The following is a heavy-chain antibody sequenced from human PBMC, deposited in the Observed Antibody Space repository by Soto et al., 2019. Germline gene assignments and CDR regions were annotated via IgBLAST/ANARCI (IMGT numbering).Heavy chain of an antibody. Sequence: QVPLVQSGAGVQNPRASLKDSCKAPGYTFTRYGIGWARQAPGQGLQWMGWINTYNGNTNYAQNVQGRVTLTTDTSTSTAYMELRSLRSNDTAIYYCSMVDVNVTPSPQDVWGQGTTVIVS. CDR2: INTYNGNT. CDR1: GYTFTRYG. D-gene: IGHD2-8*01. J-gene: IGHJ6*02. CDR3: SMVDVNVTPSPQDV. V-gene: IGHV1-18*01.